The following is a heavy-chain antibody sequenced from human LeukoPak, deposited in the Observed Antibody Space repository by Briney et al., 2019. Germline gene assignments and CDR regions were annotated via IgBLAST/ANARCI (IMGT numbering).Heavy chain of an antibody. V-gene: IGHV4-59*03. Sequence: PSETLSLTCTVSGGSISGYYWSWMRQPPGKGLEWVGYIFESQTTGYNPSLESRVTISQDTSKNQFSLKLSSVTAADTALYYCVRQGLQSGTYPAYWGPGTLVTVSS. CDR3: VRQGLQSGTYPAY. CDR2: IFESQTT. CDR1: GGSISGYY. J-gene: IGHJ4*02. D-gene: IGHD1-26*01.